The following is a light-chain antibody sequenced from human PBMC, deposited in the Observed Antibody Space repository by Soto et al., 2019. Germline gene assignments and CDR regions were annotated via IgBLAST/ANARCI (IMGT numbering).Light chain of an antibody. Sequence: SYELTQPPSVSVAPGQTARITCGGNNIGSKSVHWYQQKPGQAPVLVVYDDSDRPSGVSSRFSGSKSGNTASLTISWLQAEDEADYYCNSYTSASTYVFGTGTKLTVL. V-gene: IGLV3-21*02. CDR1: NIGSKS. CDR2: DDS. CDR3: NSYTSASTYV. J-gene: IGLJ1*01.